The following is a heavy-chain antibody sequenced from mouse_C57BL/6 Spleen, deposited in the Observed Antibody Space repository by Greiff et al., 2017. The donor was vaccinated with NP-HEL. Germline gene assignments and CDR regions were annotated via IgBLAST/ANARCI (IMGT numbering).Heavy chain of an antibody. V-gene: IGHV5-9-1*02. J-gene: IGHJ4*01. CDR1: GFTFSSYA. CDR2: ISSGGDYI. Sequence: EVKLVESGEGLVKPGGSLKLSCAASGFTFSSYAMSWVRQTPEKRLEWVAYISSGGDYIYYADTVKGRFTISRDNARNTLYLQMSSLKSEDTAMYYCTRGDYDERVYAMDYWGQGTSVTVSS. CDR3: TRGDYDERVYAMDY. D-gene: IGHD2-4*01.